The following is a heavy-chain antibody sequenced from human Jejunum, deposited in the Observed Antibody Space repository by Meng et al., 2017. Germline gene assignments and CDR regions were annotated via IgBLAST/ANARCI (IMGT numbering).Heavy chain of an antibody. CDR1: ACSLSRAGYQ. Sequence: VPWPESGPRRGGPLVPSSCVCSVSACSLSRAGYQWNGFRQPQGKGLGWIGYASTNYHPYLKRRVTISVDTSKNQFSLRLTSVTAADTAVYYCARDHMGSLDYWGQGILVTVSS. CDR2: AST. D-gene: IGHD1-26*01. CDR3: ARDHMGSLDY. J-gene: IGHJ4*02. V-gene: IGHV4-61*08.